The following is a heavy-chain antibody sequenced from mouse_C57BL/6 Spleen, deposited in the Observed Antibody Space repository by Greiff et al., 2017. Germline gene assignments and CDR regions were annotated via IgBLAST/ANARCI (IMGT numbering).Heavy chain of an antibody. J-gene: IGHJ4*01. Sequence: QVQLQQSGPELVKPGASVKISCKASGYSFTSYYIHWVKQRPGQGLEWIGWLYPGSGNTKYNEKFKGKATLTADTSSSTAYMKLSSLTSEDSAVYYCARRRILDSSGYGYAMDYWGQGTSVTVSS. V-gene: IGHV1-66*01. CDR2: LYPGSGNT. CDR3: ARRRILDSSGYGYAMDY. CDR1: GYSFTSYY. D-gene: IGHD3-2*02.